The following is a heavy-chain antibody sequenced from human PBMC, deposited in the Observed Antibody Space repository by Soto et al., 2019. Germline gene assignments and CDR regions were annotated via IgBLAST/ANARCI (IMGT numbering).Heavy chain of an antibody. CDR3: ARDYYGSGSYKDYYGMDV. J-gene: IGHJ6*02. D-gene: IGHD3-10*01. CDR2: IYYSGST. Sequence: PSETLSLTCTVSGGSISSYYWSWIRQPPGKGLEWIGYIYYSGSTNYNPSLKSRVTISVDTSKNQFSLKLSSVTAADTAVYYCARDYYGSGSYKDYYGMDVWGQGTTVTVSS. V-gene: IGHV4-59*01. CDR1: GGSISSYY.